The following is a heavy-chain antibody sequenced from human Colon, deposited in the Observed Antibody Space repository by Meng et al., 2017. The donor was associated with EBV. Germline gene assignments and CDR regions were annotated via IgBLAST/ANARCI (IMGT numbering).Heavy chain of an antibody. CDR2: IYHSGST. V-gene: IGHV4-4*03. D-gene: IGHD2-2*01. CDR1: GGSIRSSNW. J-gene: IGHJ4*02. Sequence: QGQPAGVGPVQVKPLGTLSLPFAVSGGSIRSSNWWSWVRKPPGTGLEWIGEIYHSGSTNYNPSLKSRVTISVDKSKNQFSLKLSSVTAADTAVYYCASGRKYCSSTSCYGQFDYWGQGTLVTVSS. CDR3: ASGRKYCSSTSCYGQFDY.